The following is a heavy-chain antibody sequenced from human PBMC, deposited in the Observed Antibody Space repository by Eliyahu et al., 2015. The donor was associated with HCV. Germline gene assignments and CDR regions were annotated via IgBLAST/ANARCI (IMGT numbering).Heavy chain of an antibody. CDR2: IHYSGTT. CDR1: GGSISDRNYY. D-gene: IGHD5-18*01. Sequence: QLQLQESGPGLVKPSETLSLTCTVSGGSISDRNYYWGWIRQPPGKGLEWVGSIHYSGTTYYNPALKSRVTISVDTSKNQFSLKLSSVSAADTAVFYCVRLQLWFAQVDYWGQGTLVTVSS. V-gene: IGHV4-39*01. J-gene: IGHJ4*02. CDR3: VRLQLWFAQVDY.